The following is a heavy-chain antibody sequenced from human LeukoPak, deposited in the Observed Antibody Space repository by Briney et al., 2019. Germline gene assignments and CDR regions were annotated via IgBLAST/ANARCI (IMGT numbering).Heavy chain of an antibody. CDR1: GGSFSGYY. J-gene: IGHJ3*02. CDR2: INHSGST. CDR3: ASYRSSTSCYIPYAFDI. Sequence: SETLSLTCAVYGGSFSGYYWSWIRQPPGKGLEWIGEINHSGSTNYNPSLKSRVTISVDTSKNQFSLKLSSVTAADTAVYYCASYRSSTSCYIPYAFDIWGQGTMVTVSS. D-gene: IGHD2-2*02. V-gene: IGHV4-34*01.